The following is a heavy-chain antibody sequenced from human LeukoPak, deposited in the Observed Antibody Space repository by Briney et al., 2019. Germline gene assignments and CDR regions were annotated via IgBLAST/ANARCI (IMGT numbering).Heavy chain of an antibody. J-gene: IGHJ5*02. D-gene: IGHD2-2*01. CDR3: AREREPAAFLRWFDP. CDR2: IYTSGST. CDR1: GGSISSASYY. Sequence: SETLSLTCTVSGGSISSASYYWSWIRQPAGKGLEWIGRIYTSGSTNYNPSLKSRVTMSVDTSKNQFSLKLSSVTAADTAVYYCAREREPAAFLRWFDPWGQGTLVTVSS. V-gene: IGHV4-61*02.